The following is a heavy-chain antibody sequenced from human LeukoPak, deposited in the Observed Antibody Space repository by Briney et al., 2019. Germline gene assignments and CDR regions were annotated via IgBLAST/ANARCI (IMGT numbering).Heavy chain of an antibody. V-gene: IGHV1-69*06. J-gene: IGHJ4*02. D-gene: IGHD6-6*01. CDR1: GGTFSSYA. CDR2: IIPIFGTA. CDR3: AIGTSSSRVGDY. Sequence: ASVKVSCKASGGTFSSYAISWVRQAPGQGLEWMGGIIPIFGTANYAQKFQGRVTITADKSTSTAYMELSSLRAEDTAVYYCAIGTSSSRVGDYWGQGTLVTVSS.